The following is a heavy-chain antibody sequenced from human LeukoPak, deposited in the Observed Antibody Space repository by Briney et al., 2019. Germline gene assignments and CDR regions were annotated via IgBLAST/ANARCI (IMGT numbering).Heavy chain of an antibody. CDR1: GFTFSSYG. D-gene: IGHD2-21*01. J-gene: IGHJ4*02. V-gene: IGHV3-30*02. Sequence: PGGSLRLSCAASGFTFSSYGMHWVRQAPGKGLEWVAFIRYDGSNKYYADSVKGRFTISRDNSKNTLYLQMNSLRTEDTAVYYCARGLCGGDCYDYWGQGILVTVSS. CDR2: IRYDGSNK. CDR3: ARGLCGGDCYDY.